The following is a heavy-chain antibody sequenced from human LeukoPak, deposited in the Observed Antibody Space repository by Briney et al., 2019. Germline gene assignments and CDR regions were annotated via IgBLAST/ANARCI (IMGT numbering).Heavy chain of an antibody. J-gene: IGHJ4*02. V-gene: IGHV1-69*05. CDR3: ARLIWNYYDSSGYYYFDY. CDR1: GGTFSSYA. D-gene: IGHD3-22*01. Sequence: SVKVSCKASGGTFSSYAISWVRQAPGQGLEWMGGIIPNFGTANYAQKFQGRVTITTDESTSTAYMELSSLRSEDTAVYYCARLIWNYYDSSGYYYFDYWGQGTLVTVSS. CDR2: IIPNFGTA.